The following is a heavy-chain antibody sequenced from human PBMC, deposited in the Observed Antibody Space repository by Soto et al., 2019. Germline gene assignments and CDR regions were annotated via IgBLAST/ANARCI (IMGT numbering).Heavy chain of an antibody. CDR2: ISSSSSTI. CDR1: GFTFSSYS. Sequence: AGGSLRLSCAASGFTFSSYSMNWVRQAPGKGLEWVSYISSSSSTIYYADSVKGRFTISRDNAKNSLYLQMNSLRAEDTAVYYCARDPPYCSSTSCFDYWGQGTLVTVSS. J-gene: IGHJ4*02. D-gene: IGHD2-2*01. V-gene: IGHV3-48*01. CDR3: ARDPPYCSSTSCFDY.